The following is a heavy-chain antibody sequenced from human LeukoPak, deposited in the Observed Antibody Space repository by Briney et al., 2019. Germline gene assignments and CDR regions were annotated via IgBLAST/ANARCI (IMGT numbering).Heavy chain of an antibody. CDR2: TYYRSKWYN. Sequence: SQTLSLTCAISGDSVSSNSAAWNWIRQSPSRGLEWLGRTYYRSKWYNDYAVSVKSRITINPDTSKNQFSLQLNSVTPEDTAVYYCARDHRIAAAGTGDTYYYYYGMDVWGQGTTVTVSS. CDR3: ARDHRIAAAGTGDTYYYYYGMDV. D-gene: IGHD6-13*01. CDR1: GDSVSSNSAA. J-gene: IGHJ6*02. V-gene: IGHV6-1*01.